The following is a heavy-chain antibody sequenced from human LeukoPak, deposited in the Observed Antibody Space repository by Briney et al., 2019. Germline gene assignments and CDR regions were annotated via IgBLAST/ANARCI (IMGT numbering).Heavy chain of an antibody. J-gene: IGHJ4*02. V-gene: IGHV3-23*01. D-gene: IGHD3-10*01. CDR1: GFTFSSYA. Sequence: GGSLRLSCAASGFTFSSYAMSWVRQAPGKGLEWVSAISGSGGSTYYADSVKGRFTISRDNSKNTLYLEMNSLRAEDTAVYYCATYTQSGAQGVSDYWGQGTRVTVSS. CDR2: ISGSGGST. CDR3: ATYTQSGAQGVSDY.